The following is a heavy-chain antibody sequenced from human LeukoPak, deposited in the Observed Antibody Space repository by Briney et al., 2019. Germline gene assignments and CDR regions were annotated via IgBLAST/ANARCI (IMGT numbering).Heavy chain of an antibody. CDR2: ISGSGSNT. D-gene: IGHD3-22*01. CDR3: AKDRYTADYYTSSGYFDH. V-gene: IGHV3-23*01. Sequence: GGSLRLSCAASGFTFSSYAMSWVRQAPGKGLEWVSSISGSGSNTYYADSVKGRFTISRDNSKKTLFLQMNSLRAEDTAVYYCAKDRYTADYYTSSGYFDHWGQGALVTVSS. J-gene: IGHJ4*02. CDR1: GFTFSSYA.